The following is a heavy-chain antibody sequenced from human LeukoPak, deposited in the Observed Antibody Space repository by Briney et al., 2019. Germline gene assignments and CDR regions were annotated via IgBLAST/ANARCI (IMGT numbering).Heavy chain of an antibody. CDR3: AREEVITYSSSWYGVYYFDY. D-gene: IGHD6-13*01. Sequence: SETLSLTCTVSGGSISSGRYYWSWIRQPAGEGLEWIGRIYTSGSTNYNPSLKSRVTISVATSKNQFSLKLSSVTAADTAVYYCAREEVITYSSSWYGVYYFDYWGQGALVTVSS. J-gene: IGHJ4*02. V-gene: IGHV4-61*02. CDR2: IYTSGST. CDR1: GGSISSGRYY.